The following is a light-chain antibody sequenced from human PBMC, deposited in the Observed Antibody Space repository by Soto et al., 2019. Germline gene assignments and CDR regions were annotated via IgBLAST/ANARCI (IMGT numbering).Light chain of an antibody. CDR2: GAY. CDR1: QSVSSSY. V-gene: IGKV3-20*01. Sequence: EIVLTQSPGTLSLSPGERATLSCRASQSVSSSYLAWYQHKPGQAPRLLIYGAYSRATCIPDRFSGSGSGTDFTLTIRRLEHEDFAGYSSQQYRIQLMTFGQGTKVDI. CDR3: QQYRIQLMT. J-gene: IGKJ1*01.